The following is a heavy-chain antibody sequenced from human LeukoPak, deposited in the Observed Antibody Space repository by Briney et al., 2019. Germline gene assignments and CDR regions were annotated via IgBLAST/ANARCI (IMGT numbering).Heavy chain of an antibody. CDR3: ARFNGRRYMDV. J-gene: IGHJ6*03. CDR1: GGSISSYY. Sequence: SETLSLTCTVSGGSISSYYWSWIRQPRGKGLEWIGYIYYSGNTNYNPPLKSRVIISVNTSKNQFSLKLSSVTAADTAVYYCARFNGRRYMDVWGKGTTVTVSS. V-gene: IGHV4-59*08. CDR2: IYYSGNT. D-gene: IGHD2-8*01.